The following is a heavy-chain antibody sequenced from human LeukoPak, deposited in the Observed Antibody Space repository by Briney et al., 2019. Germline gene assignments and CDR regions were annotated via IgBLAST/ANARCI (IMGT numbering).Heavy chain of an antibody. D-gene: IGHD3-10*01. CDR1: GGSISSYY. Sequence: SETLSLTCTVSGGSISSYYWSWLRQPPGKGLEWIGYIYYSGSTNYNPSLKSRVTISVDTSKNQFSLKLSSVTAADTAVYYCARSTGIDSFNWFDPWGQGTLVTVSS. J-gene: IGHJ5*02. CDR3: ARSTGIDSFNWFDP. V-gene: IGHV4-59*01. CDR2: IYYSGST.